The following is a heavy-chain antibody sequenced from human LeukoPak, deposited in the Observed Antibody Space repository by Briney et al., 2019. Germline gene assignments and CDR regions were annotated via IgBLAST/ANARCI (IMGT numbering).Heavy chain of an antibody. CDR2: INHSGST. CDR1: GGSFSGYY. CDR3: ARQIRGVIRFDP. J-gene: IGHJ5*02. Sequence: PSETLSLTCAVYGGSFSGYYWSWIRQPPGKGLEWIGEINHSGSTNYNPSLKSRVTISVDTSKNQFSLKLSSVTAADTAVYYCARQIRGVIRFDPWGQGTLVTVSS. V-gene: IGHV4-34*01. D-gene: IGHD3-10*01.